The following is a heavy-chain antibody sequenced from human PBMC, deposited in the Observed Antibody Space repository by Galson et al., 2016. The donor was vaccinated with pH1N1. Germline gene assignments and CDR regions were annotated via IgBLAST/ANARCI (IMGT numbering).Heavy chain of an antibody. CDR1: GYSFIVHY. D-gene: IGHD3-10*01. V-gene: IGHV1-2*02. J-gene: IGHJ5*02. CDR3: ATGSGNSWFDP. Sequence: SVKVSCKASGYSFIVHYMHWVRQAPGLGLEWMGWINPNSGDTKYAQSFQGRVTLTRDTSINTAYMELSSLTSDDTAVYYCATGSGNSWFDPWGQGTLVTVSS. CDR2: INPNSGDT.